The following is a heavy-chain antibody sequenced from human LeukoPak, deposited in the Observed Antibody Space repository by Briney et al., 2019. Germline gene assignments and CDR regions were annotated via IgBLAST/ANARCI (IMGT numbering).Heavy chain of an antibody. CDR3: AKSGLNRFDY. V-gene: IGHV3-23*01. CDR2: ISGSGGSGST. Sequence: GGSLRLSCAASGFTFSSYAMSWVRQAPGKGLEWVSAISGSGGSGSTYYADSVKGRFTISRDNSKNTLYLQMNSLRVEDTAVYYCAKSGLNRFDYWGQGTLVTVSS. D-gene: IGHD2-15*01. CDR1: GFTFSSYA. J-gene: IGHJ4*02.